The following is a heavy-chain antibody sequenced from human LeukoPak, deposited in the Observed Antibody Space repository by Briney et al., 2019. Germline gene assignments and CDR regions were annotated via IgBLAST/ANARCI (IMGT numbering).Heavy chain of an antibody. Sequence: SETLSLTCTVSGGSISSYYWSWIRQPAGKGLEWIGRIYSSGSTNHNPSLKSRVTMSVDTSKNQFSLKLSSATAADTAVYYCARDAYYGSGSYKYYFDYWGQGTLVTVSS. J-gene: IGHJ4*02. CDR1: GGSISSYY. CDR2: IYSSGST. D-gene: IGHD3-10*01. CDR3: ARDAYYGSGSYKYYFDY. V-gene: IGHV4-4*07.